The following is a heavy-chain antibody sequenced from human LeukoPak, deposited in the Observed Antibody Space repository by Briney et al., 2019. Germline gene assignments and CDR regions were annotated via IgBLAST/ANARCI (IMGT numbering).Heavy chain of an antibody. V-gene: IGHV4-38-2*02. D-gene: IGHD5-12*01. CDR3: ARDPPRGYSGYYFDY. J-gene: IGHJ4*02. Sequence: TSETLSLTCTVSGGSISSYYWGWIRQPPGKGLEWIGSIYHSGSTYYNPSPKSRVTISVDTSKNQFSLKLSSVTAADTAVYYCARDPPRGYSGYYFDYWGQGTLITVSS. CDR2: IYHSGST. CDR1: GGSISSYY.